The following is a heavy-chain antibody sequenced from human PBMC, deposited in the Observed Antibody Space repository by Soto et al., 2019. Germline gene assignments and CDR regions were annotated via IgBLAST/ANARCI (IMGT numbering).Heavy chain of an antibody. CDR1: GFIFSTYS. J-gene: IGHJ4*02. CDR2: ISYNGDTT. V-gene: IGHV3-30*03. Sequence: GESLKISCAASGFIFSTYSMNWVRQAPGKGLEWVAVISYNGDTTYYAESVKGRFTISRDNSKSTLYLQMNSLRAEDTAAYYCARDQIPGPPDYCDYWGQGTLVTVSS. CDR3: ARDQIPGPPDYCDY.